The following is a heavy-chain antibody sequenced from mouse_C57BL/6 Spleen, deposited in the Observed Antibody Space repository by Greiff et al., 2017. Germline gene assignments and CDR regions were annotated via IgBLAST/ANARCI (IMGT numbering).Heavy chain of an antibody. J-gene: IGHJ3*01. CDR2: IYPGSGST. D-gene: IGHD1-1*01. Sequence: QVQLQQPGAELVKPGASVKMSCKASGYTFTSYWITWVKQRPGQGLEWIGDIYPGSGSTNYNEKFKSKATLTVDTSSSTAYMQLSSLTSEDSAVYYCARNYYGSSSFAYWRQGTLVTVSA. CDR3: ARNYYGSSSFAY. CDR1: GYTFTSYW. V-gene: IGHV1-55*01.